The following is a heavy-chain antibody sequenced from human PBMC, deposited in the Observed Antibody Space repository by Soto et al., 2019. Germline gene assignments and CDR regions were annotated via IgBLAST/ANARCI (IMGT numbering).Heavy chain of an antibody. CDR2: IIPKLGSA. CDR1: GGGNLRDYR. V-gene: IGHV1-69*01. D-gene: IGHD5-12*01. J-gene: IGHJ4*02. CDR3: ARAVDGYNFGAVY. Sequence: QVQLVQSGAEVKEPGSSVKVSCKASGGGNLRDYRTTWVRRAPGQGIEWMGGIIPKLGSANYAQNFQGRVTVTADESTNSFYMELRSLRSDDTAVYYRARAVDGYNFGAVYWGQGTPVTVSS.